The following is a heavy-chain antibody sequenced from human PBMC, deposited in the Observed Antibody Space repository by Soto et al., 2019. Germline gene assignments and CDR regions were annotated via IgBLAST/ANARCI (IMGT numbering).Heavy chain of an antibody. CDR1: WDRVSRNSAA. CDR3: ARGGEQLVFDY. J-gene: IGHJ4*02. CDR2: TYYRSKWYN. V-gene: IGHV6-1*01. D-gene: IGHD6-6*01. Sequence: PSENLSLHCPISWDRVSRNSAACTWIRQSPSRGLEWLGRTYYRSKWYNDYAVSVKSRITINPDTSKNQFSLQLNSVTPEDTAVYYCARGGEQLVFDYWGQGNLVTVSS.